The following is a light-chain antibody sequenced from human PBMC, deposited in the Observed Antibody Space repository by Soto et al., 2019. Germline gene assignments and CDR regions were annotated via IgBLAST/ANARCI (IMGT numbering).Light chain of an antibody. CDR2: AAS. V-gene: IGKV1-39*01. CDR1: QSISNY. Sequence: DIQMTQSPSSLSASVGDRVTITCRASQSISNYLHWYQQKPGKAPKLLIYAASSLQGDVPSRFSSSGSGTDFTLTISSLQPDDFATYYCQQSYNTPLTFGPGTKVDIK. CDR3: QQSYNTPLT. J-gene: IGKJ3*01.